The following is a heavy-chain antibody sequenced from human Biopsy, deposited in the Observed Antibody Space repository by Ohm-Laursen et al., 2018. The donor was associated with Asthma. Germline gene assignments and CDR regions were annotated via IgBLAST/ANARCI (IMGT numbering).Heavy chain of an antibody. D-gene: IGHD7-27*01. CDR3: ARVQKSPGDRWFDP. J-gene: IGHJ5*02. CDR2: INPNGGAT. V-gene: IGHV1-2*06. CDR1: AYTFIDYH. Sequence: VKVSCKASAYTFIDYHLHWVRQAPGEGLEWMGRINPNGGATIYAQKVQGRVTMTRDTSISTAYMELRRLTSDDTAVYFCARVQKSPGDRWFDPWGQGTLVTVSS.